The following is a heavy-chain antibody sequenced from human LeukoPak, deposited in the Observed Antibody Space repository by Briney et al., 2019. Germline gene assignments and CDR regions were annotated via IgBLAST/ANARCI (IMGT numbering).Heavy chain of an antibody. CDR1: GDSISSGDYS. CDR3: ARIQYYYYGMDV. Sequence: SETLSLTCTVSGDSISSGDYSWNWIRQPPGKGLEWIGKIHYSGTTGHNPSLKSRVTISADTSKSQFSLKLSSVTATDTAVYYCARIQYYYYGMDVWGQGTTVTVSS. J-gene: IGHJ6*02. V-gene: IGHV4-30-2*03. CDR2: IHYSGTT. D-gene: IGHD5-18*01.